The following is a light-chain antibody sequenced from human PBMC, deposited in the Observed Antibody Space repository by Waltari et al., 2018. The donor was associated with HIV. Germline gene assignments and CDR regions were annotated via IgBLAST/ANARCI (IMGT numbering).Light chain of an antibody. CDR1: TSNIGKNY. Sequence: QSVLTQPPSVSAAPGPKVTISCSGSTSNIGKNYVSWYQQTPETNPKRIIYDINKRPVGIPDRFSGSKSGTSATLAITGLQTGDEADYFCGTWDSSVSAGVFGGGTKLTVL. CDR3: GTWDSSVSAGV. J-gene: IGLJ3*02. CDR2: DIN. V-gene: IGLV1-51*01.